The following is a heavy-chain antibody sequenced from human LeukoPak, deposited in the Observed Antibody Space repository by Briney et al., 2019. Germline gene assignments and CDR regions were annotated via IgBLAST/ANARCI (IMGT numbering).Heavy chain of an antibody. CDR3: ARDYGDYGYFQH. CDR1: GFTFSSYS. Sequence: NPGGSLRLSCAASGFTFSSYSMNWVRPAPGKGLEWVSSISSSSSYIYYADSVKGRFTISRDNAKNSLYLQMNSLRAEDTAVYYCARDYGDYGYFQHWGQGTLVTVSS. CDR2: ISSSSSYI. D-gene: IGHD4-17*01. V-gene: IGHV3-21*01. J-gene: IGHJ1*01.